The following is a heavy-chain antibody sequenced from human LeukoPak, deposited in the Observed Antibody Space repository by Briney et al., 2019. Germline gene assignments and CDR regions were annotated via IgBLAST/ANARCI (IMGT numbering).Heavy chain of an antibody. D-gene: IGHD3-9*01. CDR2: IYSGGST. V-gene: IGHV3-53*01. CDR3: ACSTGSSFDY. J-gene: IGHJ4*02. CDR1: GFTFSSYA. Sequence: GGSLRLSCAASGFTFSSYAMHWVRQAPGKGLEWVSVIYSGGSTYYADSVKGRFTISRDNSKNTLYLQMNSLRAEDTAVYYCACSTGSSFDYWGQGTLVTVSS.